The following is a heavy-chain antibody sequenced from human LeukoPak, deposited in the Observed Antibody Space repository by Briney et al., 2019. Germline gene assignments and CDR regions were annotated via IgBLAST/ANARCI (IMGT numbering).Heavy chain of an antibody. CDR1: GYSISSGYY. CDR3: ARLEDYYGSGSPYYYYYYMDV. J-gene: IGHJ6*03. D-gene: IGHD3-10*01. CDR2: IYHSGST. V-gene: IGHV4-38-2*02. Sequence: SETLSLTCTVSGYSISSGYYWGWIRQPPGKGLEWIGSIYHSGSTYYNPSLKSRVTISVDTSKNQFSLKLSSVTAADTAVYYCARLEDYYGSGSPYYYYYYMDVWGKGTTVTISS.